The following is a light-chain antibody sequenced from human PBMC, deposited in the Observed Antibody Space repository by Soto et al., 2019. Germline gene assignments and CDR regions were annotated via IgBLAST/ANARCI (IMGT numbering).Light chain of an antibody. V-gene: IGKV3-20*01. CDR3: QQYGSSPWA. CDR1: QRVSSY. J-gene: IGKJ1*01. Sequence: EIVLIQPPPTLPLSPGERATLSCGASQRVSSYLAWYQQKPGQAPRLLIYGASRRATGIPDRFTGSGSGTDFTLTISRLEPEDFAVYYCQQYGSSPWAFGQGTKVDIK. CDR2: GAS.